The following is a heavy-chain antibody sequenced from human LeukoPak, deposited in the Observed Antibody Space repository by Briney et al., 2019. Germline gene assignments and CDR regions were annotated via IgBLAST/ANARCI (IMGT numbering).Heavy chain of an antibody. CDR3: TRDESRSISCYAQ. Sequence: PGGSLRLSCAASGFTFSNYAMNWVRQAPGKGLEWVSSISSSGNYIYYADSVKGRFTVSRDNAKNSVFLQMNSLRAEDTAVYYCTRDESRSISCYAQWGQGTLVTASS. CDR1: GFTFSNYA. J-gene: IGHJ4*02. CDR2: ISSSGNYI. V-gene: IGHV3-21*01. D-gene: IGHD2-2*01.